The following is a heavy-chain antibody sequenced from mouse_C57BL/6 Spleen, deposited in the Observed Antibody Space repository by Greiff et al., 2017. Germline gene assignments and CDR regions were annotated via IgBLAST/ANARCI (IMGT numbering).Heavy chain of an antibody. D-gene: IGHD3-2*02. CDR1: GYTFTSYW. J-gene: IGHJ2*01. CDR3: ARYSYQATDY. CDR2: IDPSDSYT. Sequence: QVQLQQPGAELVKPGASVKLSCKASGYTFTSYWMQWVKQRPGQGLEWIGEIDPSDSYTNYNQKFKGKATLTVDTSSSTACMQLSSLTSEDSAVYYCARYSYQATDYWGQGTTLTVSS. V-gene: IGHV1-50*01.